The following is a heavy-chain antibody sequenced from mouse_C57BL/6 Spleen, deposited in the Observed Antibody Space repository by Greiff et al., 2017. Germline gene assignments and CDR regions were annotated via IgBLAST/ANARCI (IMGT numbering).Heavy chain of an antibody. D-gene: IGHD2-5*01. J-gene: IGHJ3*01. CDR2: IYPGDGDT. CDR1: GYAFSSSW. V-gene: IGHV1-82*01. Sequence: VKLVESGPELVKPGASVKISCKASGYAFSSSWMNWVKQRPGKGLEWIGRIYPGDGDTNYNGKFKGKATLTADKSSSTAYMQLSSLTSEDSAVYFCARYGYSNYGGFAYWGQGTLVTVSA. CDR3: ARYGYSNYGGFAY.